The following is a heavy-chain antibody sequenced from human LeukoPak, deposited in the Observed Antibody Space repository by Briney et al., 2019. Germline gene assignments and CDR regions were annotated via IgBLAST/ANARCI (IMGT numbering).Heavy chain of an antibody. CDR3: ARDYNYYHSSGYWYYFDY. D-gene: IGHD3-22*01. Sequence: ESGGSLRLSCAASGFTVSSNYMSWVRQAPGKGLEWVSVIYSDGSTYYADSVKGRFTISRDNSKNTLYLQINSLRAEDTAVYYCARDYNYYHSSGYWYYFDYWGQGTLVTVSS. CDR1: GFTVSSNY. CDR2: IYSDGST. V-gene: IGHV3-66*01. J-gene: IGHJ4*02.